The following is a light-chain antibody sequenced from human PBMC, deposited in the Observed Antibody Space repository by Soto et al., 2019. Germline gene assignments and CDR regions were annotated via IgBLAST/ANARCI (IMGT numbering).Light chain of an antibody. J-gene: IGKJ2*01. V-gene: IGKV3-20*01. Sequence: EIVLTQSPGTLSLSPGERATLSCRASQTITTLAWYQRKPGQAPRLLIYRVSSRATGVPDRFSGSGSGTDFTLTISRLEPEDFAVYYCQQYGSSNTFGQGTKVDIK. CDR3: QQYGSSNT. CDR1: QTITT. CDR2: RVS.